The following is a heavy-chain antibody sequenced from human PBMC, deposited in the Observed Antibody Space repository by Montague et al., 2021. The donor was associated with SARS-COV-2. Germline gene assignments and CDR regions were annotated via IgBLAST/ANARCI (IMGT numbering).Heavy chain of an antibody. CDR1: GFTFSNYA. J-gene: IGHJ4*02. D-gene: IGHD3-9*01. CDR2: VSYDGDNK. V-gene: IGHV3-30-3*01. CDR3: ARGRGPEAGYYFDY. Sequence: SLRLSCAASGFTFSNYAMNWVRQAPGKGLEWVAFVSYDGDNKFYAESVKGRFSISRDTAKNTLNLEVHSLRPDDTAVYYCARGRGPEAGYYFDYWGQGTLVTVSS.